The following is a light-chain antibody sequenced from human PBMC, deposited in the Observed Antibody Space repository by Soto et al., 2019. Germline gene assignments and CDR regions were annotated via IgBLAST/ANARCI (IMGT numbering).Light chain of an antibody. Sequence: QTVVTQEPSFSVSPGGTVTLTCGLNSGSVSSSSHPSWYQQTPGQAPRTLIYSTNTRSSGVPDRFSGSILGNKAALTITGAQADDESDYYCALYLGSGISVFGGGTKLTVL. CDR3: ALYLGSGISV. CDR1: SGSVSSSSH. V-gene: IGLV8-61*01. CDR2: STN. J-gene: IGLJ2*01.